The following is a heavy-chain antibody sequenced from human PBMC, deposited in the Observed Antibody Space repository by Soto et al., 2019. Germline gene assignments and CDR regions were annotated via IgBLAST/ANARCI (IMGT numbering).Heavy chain of an antibody. J-gene: IGHJ5*02. CDR1: GYTFTGYY. D-gene: IGHD6-13*01. Sequence: GASVKVSCKASGYTFTGYYMHWVRQAPGQGLEWMGWINPNSGGTNYAQKFQGRVTMTRDTSISTAYMELSRLRSDDTAVYYCARDFRTPTQHGPLNWFDPWGQGTLVTVYS. CDR3: ARDFRTPTQHGPLNWFDP. CDR2: INPNSGGT. V-gene: IGHV1-2*02.